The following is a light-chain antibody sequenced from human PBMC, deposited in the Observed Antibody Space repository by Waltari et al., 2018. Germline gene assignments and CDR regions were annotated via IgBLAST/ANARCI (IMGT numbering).Light chain of an antibody. CDR1: DTDIATYNY. Sequence: QSALPQPASMSGSPGQSITLSCHGTDTDIATYNYVSWYQQHPGKVPKLISYDVTLRPSGVSYRFSGSKSGNTASLSISALQAEDEAGYYCSSYTTRGTVVFGGGTTLTV. V-gene: IGLV2-14*01. CDR3: SSYTTRGTVV. J-gene: IGLJ2*01. CDR2: DVT.